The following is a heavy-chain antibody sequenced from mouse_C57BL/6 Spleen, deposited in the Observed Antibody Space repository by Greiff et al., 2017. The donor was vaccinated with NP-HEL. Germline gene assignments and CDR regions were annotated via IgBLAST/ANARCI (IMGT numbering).Heavy chain of an antibody. CDR3: ARGAIRLPYYFDY. D-gene: IGHD5-5*01. Sequence: QVQLQQPGAELVRPGSSVKLSCKASGYTFTSYWMHWVKQRPIQGLEWIGNIDPSDSETHYNQKFKDKATLTVDKSSSTAYMQLSSLTSEDSAVYYCARGAIRLPYYFDYWGQGTTLTVSS. J-gene: IGHJ2*01. CDR2: IDPSDSET. CDR1: GYTFTSYW. V-gene: IGHV1-52*01.